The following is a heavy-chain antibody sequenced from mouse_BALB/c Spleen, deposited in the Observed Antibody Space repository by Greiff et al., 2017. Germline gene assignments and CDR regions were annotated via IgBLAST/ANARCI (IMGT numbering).Heavy chain of an antibody. V-gene: IGHV5-4*02. CDR1: GFSFSDYY. Sequence: EVLLVESGGGLVKPGGSLKLSCAASGFSFSDYYMYWVRQPPEKRLEWVATISDGGSYTYYPDSVTGRFTISRDNAKNNLYLQMSRLKSEETVLYYCARDRRYDGPYYAMDYWGQGTSVTVSS. CDR2: ISDGGSYT. J-gene: IGHJ4*01. CDR3: ARDRRYDGPYYAMDY. D-gene: IGHD2-14*01.